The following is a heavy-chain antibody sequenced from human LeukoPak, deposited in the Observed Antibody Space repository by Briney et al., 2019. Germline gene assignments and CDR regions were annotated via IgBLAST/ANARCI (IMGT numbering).Heavy chain of an antibody. V-gene: IGHV1-69*13. J-gene: IGHJ5*02. CDR1: GGTFSSYA. D-gene: IGHD3-3*01. CDR2: IIPTFGTA. CDR3: ARVPIFAITNWFDP. Sequence: ASVKVSCKASGGTFSSYAISWVRQAPGQGLEWMGGIIPTFGTANYAQKFQGRVTITADESTSTAYMELSSLRSEDTAVYYCARVPIFAITNWFDPWGQGTLVTVSS.